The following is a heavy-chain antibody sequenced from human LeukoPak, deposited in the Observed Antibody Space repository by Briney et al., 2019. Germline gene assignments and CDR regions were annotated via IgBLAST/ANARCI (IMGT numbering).Heavy chain of an antibody. J-gene: IGHJ4*02. D-gene: IGHD3/OR15-3a*01. CDR2: IRYDGSNK. CDR1: GFIFSRFG. CDR3: AKAGLTGLDY. V-gene: IGHV3-30*02. Sequence: GGSLRLSCAASGFIFSRFGMHWVRQAPGKGLEWVTFIRYDGSNKHYADSVKGRFTISRDNSKSTLYLQMNSLRAEDTAVYYCAKAGLTGLDYWGQGTLVTVSS.